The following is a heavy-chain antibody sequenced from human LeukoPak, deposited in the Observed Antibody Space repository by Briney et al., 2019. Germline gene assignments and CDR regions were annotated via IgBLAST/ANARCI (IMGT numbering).Heavy chain of an antibody. CDR1: GFTFSSYA. V-gene: IGHV3-23*01. Sequence: PGGSLRLSFAASGFTFSSYAMTWVRRAPGKGLEWVSVISASGGNTFYADSVKGRFTISRDDSKNTLYVQMSSLRAEDTAVYYCARSLKWNLVGLDYWGHGTLVTVSS. D-gene: IGHD1-1*01. CDR2: ISASGGNT. J-gene: IGHJ4*01. CDR3: ARSLKWNLVGLDY.